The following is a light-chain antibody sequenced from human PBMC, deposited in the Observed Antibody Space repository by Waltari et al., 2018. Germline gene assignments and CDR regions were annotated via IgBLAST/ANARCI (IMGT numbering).Light chain of an antibody. CDR1: SSDVGAYNS. CDR3: NSYTTSSTFL. Sequence: QSALTQPASVSGSPGQSITISCTGTSSDVGAYNSVSWYQQHPGKAPKLIIYDVSQRPSGVSNRCSASKAGNTASLTISGLQAEDEADYYCNSYTTSSTFLFGGGTKLTVL. J-gene: IGLJ2*01. V-gene: IGLV2-14*03. CDR2: DVS.